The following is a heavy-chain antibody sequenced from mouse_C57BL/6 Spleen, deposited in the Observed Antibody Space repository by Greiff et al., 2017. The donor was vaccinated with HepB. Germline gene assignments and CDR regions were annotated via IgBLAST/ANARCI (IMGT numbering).Heavy chain of an antibody. J-gene: IGHJ2*01. V-gene: IGHV1-26*01. CDR2: INPNNGGT. Sequence: EVQLQQSGPELVKSGASVKISCKASGYTFTDYYMNWVKQSHGKSLEWIGDINPNNGGTSYNQKFKGKATLTVDKSSSTAYMELRSLTSEDSAVYYCARNGYYFDYWGQGTTLTVSS. CDR1: GYTFTDYY. D-gene: IGHD2-2*01. CDR3: ARNGYYFDY.